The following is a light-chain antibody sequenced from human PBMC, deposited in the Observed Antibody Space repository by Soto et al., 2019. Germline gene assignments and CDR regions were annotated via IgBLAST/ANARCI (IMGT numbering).Light chain of an antibody. Sequence: EIVLTQSPGTLSLSPGERATLSCRASQSVSSSYLAWYQQKPGQAPRLLIYCASSRATGIPDRFSGSGSGTDFTLTISRLEPEDFAVYYCQQYGSSPPTFGQGTKVEIK. CDR2: CAS. CDR1: QSVSSSY. J-gene: IGKJ1*01. CDR3: QQYGSSPPT. V-gene: IGKV3-20*01.